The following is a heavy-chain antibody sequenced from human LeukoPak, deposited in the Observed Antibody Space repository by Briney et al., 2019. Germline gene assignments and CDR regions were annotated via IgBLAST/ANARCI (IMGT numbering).Heavy chain of an antibody. V-gene: IGHV4-31*03. Sequence: SQTLSLTCPVSGASISSGVYYWSWIRQHPGKGLEWIGYIYYSGRTYYNSSLKSRVTISVDTSKNQFSLKLSSVTAADTAVYFCARGFDFWGQGILVTVSS. J-gene: IGHJ4*02. CDR3: ARGFDF. CDR1: GASISSGVYY. CDR2: IYYSGRT.